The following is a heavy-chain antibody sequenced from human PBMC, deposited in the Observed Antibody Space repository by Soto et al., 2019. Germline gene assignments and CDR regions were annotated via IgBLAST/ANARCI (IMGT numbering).Heavy chain of an antibody. CDR2: IYYSGST. CDR3: ARHPGGQWPDY. V-gene: IGHV4-59*08. D-gene: IGHD6-19*01. CDR1: GGSISSYY. J-gene: IGHJ4*02. Sequence: QVQLQESGPGLVKPSETLSLTCTVSGGSISSYYWSWIRQPPGKGLEWIGYIYYSGSTNYNPSLKSRVTISVDTSKNQFSLKLSSVTAADTAVYYCARHPGGQWPDYWGQGTLVTVSS.